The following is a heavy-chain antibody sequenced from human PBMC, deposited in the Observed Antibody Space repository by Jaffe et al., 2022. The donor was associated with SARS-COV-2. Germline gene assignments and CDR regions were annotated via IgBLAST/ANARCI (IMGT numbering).Heavy chain of an antibody. V-gene: IGHV1-46*04. D-gene: IGHD3-16*02. Sequence: QVQLVQSGAEVKKPGASVKVSCKASGYTFTSYYMHWVRQAPGQGLEWMGIINPSGGSASYAQKLQGRVTMTSDTSTSTVYMELSSLRSEDTAVYYCARATVIVGFAYWGQGTLITVSS. CDR1: GYTFTSYY. CDR3: ARATVIVGFAY. J-gene: IGHJ4*02. CDR2: INPSGGSA.